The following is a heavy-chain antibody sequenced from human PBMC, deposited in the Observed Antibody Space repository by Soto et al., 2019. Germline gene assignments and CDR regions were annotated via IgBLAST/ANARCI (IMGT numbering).Heavy chain of an antibody. D-gene: IGHD3-10*01. CDR1: GGTLSDYA. V-gene: IGHV1-69*01. CDR2: IMPTVDSA. Sequence: QVQLVQSGAEVKTPGSSVMVSCKASGGTLSDYAISWVRQAPGQGLEWMGGIMPTVDSANYAQNFQGRLTISADESTSTANLELGSLRSDDTAVYYCAVAAVREIMAQESSGMAVWGQGTTVIVSS. CDR3: AVAAVREIMAQESSGMAV. J-gene: IGHJ6*02.